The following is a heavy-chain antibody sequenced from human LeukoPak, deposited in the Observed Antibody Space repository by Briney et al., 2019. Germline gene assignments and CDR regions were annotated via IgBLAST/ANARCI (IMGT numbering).Heavy chain of an antibody. J-gene: IGHJ4*02. CDR1: GFIFTSSS. D-gene: IGHD3-22*01. V-gene: IGHV1-58*02. CDR3: AAVFGSGYYYYFDY. Sequence: SVKVSCKASGFIFTSSSMQWVRQARGQRLEWIGWIAVGSGNTNYAQKFQGRVTITRDMSTSTAYMELSSLRSEDTALYYCAAVFGSGYYYYFDYCGQGTLVTVSS. CDR2: IAVGSGNT.